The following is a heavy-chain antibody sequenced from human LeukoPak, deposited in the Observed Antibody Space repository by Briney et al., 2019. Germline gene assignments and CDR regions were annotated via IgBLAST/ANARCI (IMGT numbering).Heavy chain of an antibody. CDR3: ARDGQYYDNSGYYGY. CDR1: GGSITGSSYY. Sequence: SETLSLTCTVSGGSITGSSYYWGWIRQPPGKGLEWIGSVYYSGSTYYNPSLKSRVTISVDTSKNQFSLKLSSVTAADTAMYYCARDGQYYDNSGYYGYWGQGTLVTVSS. D-gene: IGHD3-22*01. J-gene: IGHJ4*02. CDR2: VYYSGST. V-gene: IGHV4-39*07.